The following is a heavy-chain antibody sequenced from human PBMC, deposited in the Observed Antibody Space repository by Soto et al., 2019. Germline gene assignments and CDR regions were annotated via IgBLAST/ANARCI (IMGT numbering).Heavy chain of an antibody. Sequence: ASVKVSCKASGYTFTGHYIHWVRQAPEQGPEWMGEIGPETGATRYAQKFQGRVTMTRDTSITTAYMELSNLTPDDTAVYYCGRPASHWYDSSGYYPYYFDYWGQGTLVTVSS. CDR3: GRPASHWYDSSGYYPYYFDY. CDR2: IGPETGAT. D-gene: IGHD3-22*01. V-gene: IGHV1-2*02. CDR1: GYTFTGHY. J-gene: IGHJ4*02.